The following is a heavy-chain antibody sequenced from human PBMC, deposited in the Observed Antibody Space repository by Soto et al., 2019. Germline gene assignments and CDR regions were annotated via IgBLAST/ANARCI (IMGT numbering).Heavy chain of an antibody. CDR3: AKSSLVGVTHDFDY. CDR2: ISGSGGST. D-gene: IGHD2-21*02. V-gene: IGHV3-23*01. CDR1: GFTFSSYA. J-gene: IGHJ4*02. Sequence: VGSLRLSCAASGFTFSSYAMSWVRQAPGKGLEWVSAISGSGGSTYYADSVKGRFTISRDNSKNTLYLQMNSLRAEDTAVYYCAKSSLVGVTHDFDYWGQGTLVTVSS.